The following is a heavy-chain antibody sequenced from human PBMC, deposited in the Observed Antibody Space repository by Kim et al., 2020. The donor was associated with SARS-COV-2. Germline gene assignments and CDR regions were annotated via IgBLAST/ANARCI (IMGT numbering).Heavy chain of an antibody. J-gene: IGHJ4*02. D-gene: IGHD5-12*01. CDR3: AIDDYGPCSF. CDR2: TNQDGRRQ. V-gene: IGHV3-7*03. CDR1: GINFRRYW. Sequence: GGSLRLSCVVSGINFRRYWMSWVRQAPGKGLEWVANTNQDGRRQYYVDSVKGRFTISRDNAENSLFLQMTNLRVEDTAVYYCAIDDYGPCSFGGQGTLVTVSS.